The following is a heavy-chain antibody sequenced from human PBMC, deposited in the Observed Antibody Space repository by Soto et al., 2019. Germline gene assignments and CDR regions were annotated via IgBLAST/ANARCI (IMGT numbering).Heavy chain of an antibody. V-gene: IGHV3-7*03. CDR3: AKGGHIDF. J-gene: IGHJ4*02. CDR2: IKADGSET. CDR1: GFSFSTYW. D-gene: IGHD3-16*01. Sequence: GWALRLSCAASGFSFSTYWMSWVRQVPGTVLEWVANIKADGSETYYVDSVRGRFTISRDNAKTSLYLQMNSLRAEDTAVYYCAKGGHIDFCGQGTLVNVSS.